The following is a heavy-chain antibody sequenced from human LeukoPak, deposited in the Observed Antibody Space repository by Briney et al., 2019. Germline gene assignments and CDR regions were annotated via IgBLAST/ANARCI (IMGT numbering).Heavy chain of an antibody. V-gene: IGHV3-23*01. CDR3: AEYCPKVEPPDYMDV. Sequence: PGGSLRLSCAASGFTFSSQAMSWVRQAPGKGLECVSGISGTGGRTYYADSVKGRFTISRDNSKNTLYLQMNSLRVEDTAVYYCAEYCPKVEPPDYMDVWGKGTTVTVS. D-gene: IGHD1-26*01. J-gene: IGHJ6*03. CDR1: GFTFSSQA. CDR2: ISGTGGRT.